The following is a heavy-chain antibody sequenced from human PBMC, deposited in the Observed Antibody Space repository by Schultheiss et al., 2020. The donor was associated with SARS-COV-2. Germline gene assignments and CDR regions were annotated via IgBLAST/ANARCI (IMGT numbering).Heavy chain of an antibody. V-gene: IGHV3-30*18. CDR2: ISYDGCHQ. CDR1: GFTFSSYG. D-gene: IGHD6-19*01. Sequence: GGSLRLSCAASGFTFSSYGMHWVRQAPGKGLEWVAVISYDGCHQYYADSVKGRFTISRDNAKNSLYLQMNSLRAEDTAVYYCAKERGSGGYFDYWGQGTLVTVSS. CDR3: AKERGSGGYFDY. J-gene: IGHJ4*02.